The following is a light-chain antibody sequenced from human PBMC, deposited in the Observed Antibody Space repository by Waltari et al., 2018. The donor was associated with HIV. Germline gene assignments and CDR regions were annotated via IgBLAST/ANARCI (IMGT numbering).Light chain of an antibody. V-gene: IGKV1-13*02. CDR2: DAS. CDR1: QGIGSA. CDR3: QQFNSAPT. Sequence: IQLTQSPSSLSPSVGVRVPFTCRASQGIGSALAWYQQQPGKAPKLLIYDASSLQGGVPSRFSGSGSGTDFTLAISSLQPEDFATYYCQQFNSAPTFGQGTKLEIK. J-gene: IGKJ2*01.